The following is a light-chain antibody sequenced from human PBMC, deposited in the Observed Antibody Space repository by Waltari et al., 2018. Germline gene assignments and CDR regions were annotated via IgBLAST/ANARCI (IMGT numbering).Light chain of an antibody. J-gene: IGLJ3*02. CDR1: SRDVGGYNY. CDR3: SSYAGSNTWV. Sequence: QSALTQPPSASGSPGQSVTISCTGTSRDVGGYNYVSWYKQHPGQAPKLMIYECSKRPSAVPDRFSGSKSGNTASLTVSGLQAEDEADYYCSSYAGSNTWVFGGGTKLTVL. V-gene: IGLV2-8*01. CDR2: ECS.